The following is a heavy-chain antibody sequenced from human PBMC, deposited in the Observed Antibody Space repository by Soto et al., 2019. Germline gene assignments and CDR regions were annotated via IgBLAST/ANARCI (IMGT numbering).Heavy chain of an antibody. D-gene: IGHD3-10*01. J-gene: IGHJ3*02. CDR3: ARRATMVRGGHAFDI. CDR2: ISSSGSTI. V-gene: IGHV3-48*03. CDR1: GFTFSSYE. Sequence: EVQLVESGGGLVQPGGSLRLSCAASGFTFSSYEMNWVRQAPGKGLEWVSYISSSGSTIYYADSVKGRFTISRDNAKNSLYLQMNSLRAEDTAVYYCARRATMVRGGHAFDIWGQGTMVTVSS.